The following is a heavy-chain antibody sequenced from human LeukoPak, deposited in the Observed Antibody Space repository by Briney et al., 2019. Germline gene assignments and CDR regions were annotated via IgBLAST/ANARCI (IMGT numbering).Heavy chain of an antibody. D-gene: IGHD3-10*01. CDR3: PTPSSLRYGSGSPDY. CDR2: IRFDGSNK. V-gene: IGHV3-30*02. J-gene: IGHJ4*02. CDR1: GFTFSNYG. Sequence: GGSLRLSCVASGFTFSNYGMHWVRQAPGKGLEWVAFIRFDGSNKYYADSVKGRFTISRDNSKNTLSLQMSSLTADDTAVYYCPTPSSLRYGSGSPDYWGQGTLVTVPS.